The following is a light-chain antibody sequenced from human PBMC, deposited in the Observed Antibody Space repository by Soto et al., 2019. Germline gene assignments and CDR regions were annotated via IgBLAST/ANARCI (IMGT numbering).Light chain of an antibody. Sequence: QSVLTQPASVSGSPGQSITISCTGTSSDVGGYNYVSWYQQQAGKAPKLIIHEVSNRPSGVSNRFSGSKSGNTASLTISGLQAEDEADYYCDSYTSSRAYVFXIGTKV. J-gene: IGLJ1*01. CDR1: SSDVGGYNY. CDR2: EVS. CDR3: DSYTSSRAYV. V-gene: IGLV2-14*01.